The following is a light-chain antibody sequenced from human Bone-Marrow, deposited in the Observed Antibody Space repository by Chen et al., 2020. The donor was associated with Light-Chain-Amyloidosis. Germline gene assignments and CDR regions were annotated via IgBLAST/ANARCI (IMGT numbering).Light chain of an antibody. CDR1: DLPTKY. Sequence: SSQLPQPPSVSVSPRQTARITCSGDDLPTKYAYWYQQKPGQAPVLVIHRDTERPSGISERFSGSSSGTTATLTISGVQAEDEADYHCQSADSSGTYEVIFGGGTKLTVL. CDR2: RDT. J-gene: IGLJ2*01. CDR3: QSADSSGTYEVI. V-gene: IGLV3-25*03.